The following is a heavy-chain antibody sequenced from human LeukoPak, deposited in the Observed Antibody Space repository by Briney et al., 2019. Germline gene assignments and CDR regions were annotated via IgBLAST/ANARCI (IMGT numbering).Heavy chain of an antibody. CDR1: GGSISSYY. V-gene: IGHV4-4*07. J-gene: IGHJ6*04. CDR2: IYTSGST. D-gene: IGHD5-12*01. CDR3: ARDLGTGRGYSGYDAQTYYYYYHMDV. Sequence: KPSETLSLTCTVSGGSISSYYWSWIRQPAGKGLEWIGRIYTSGSTNYNPSLKSRVTMSVDTSKNQFSLKLSSETAADTAVYYCARDLGTGRGYSGYDAQTYYYYYHMDVWGKGTTVTVSS.